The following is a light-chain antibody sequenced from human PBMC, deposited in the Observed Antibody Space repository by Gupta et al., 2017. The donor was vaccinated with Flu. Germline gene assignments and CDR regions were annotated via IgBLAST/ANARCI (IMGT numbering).Light chain of an antibody. J-gene: IGLJ2*01. CDR1: SIGGYN. CDR2: DKN. V-gene: IGLV3-19*02. Sequence: QTIRSTGQCSSIGGYNASWYQQKPGQTPLNVMYDKNNRRSGVAARCFAATTGNTASLTITGAQEEDEADYYCSYWDRSGNHLGVFGGGTKLTVL. CDR3: SYWDRSGNHLGV.